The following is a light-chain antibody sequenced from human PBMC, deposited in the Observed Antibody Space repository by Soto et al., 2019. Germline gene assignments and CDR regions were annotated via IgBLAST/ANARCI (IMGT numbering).Light chain of an antibody. CDR1: SSDVGAYNL. Sequence: QSALTQPASVSGSPEQSITISCTGTSSDVGAYNLVSWYQFHPGKAPKLLIFEGFKRPSGISNRFSGSKSGSTASLTISGLQAEDEADYYCCSYAGRSTWDVVFGGGTKLTVL. V-gene: IGLV2-23*01. J-gene: IGLJ2*01. CDR3: CSYAGRSTWDVV. CDR2: EGF.